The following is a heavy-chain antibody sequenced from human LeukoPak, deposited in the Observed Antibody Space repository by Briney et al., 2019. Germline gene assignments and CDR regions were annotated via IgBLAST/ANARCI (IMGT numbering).Heavy chain of an antibody. D-gene: IGHD1-26*01. CDR3: ARQGGSYYYFDY. CDR1: GYSFTSHW. CDR2: IYPGDSDT. J-gene: IGHJ4*02. Sequence: GESLKISFKGSGYSFTSHWIAWVRQMPGKGLEWMAIIYPGDSDTRCSPSFHGQVTVSADKSINTAYLQWSSLKASDTAMYYCARQGGSYYYFDYWGQGALVTVSP. V-gene: IGHV5-51*01.